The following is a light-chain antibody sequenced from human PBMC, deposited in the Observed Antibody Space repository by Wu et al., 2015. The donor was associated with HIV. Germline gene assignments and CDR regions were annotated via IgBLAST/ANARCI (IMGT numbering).Light chain of an antibody. J-gene: IGKJ2*01. CDR3: QQYGSSPIT. V-gene: IGKV3-20*01. Sequence: EIVLTQSPATLSLSPGERGTLSCRASQSVGGYLAWYQQKPGQAPRLLIYGTSSRATGIPDRFSGSESGTDFTLTISRLEPEDFAMYYCQQYGSSPITFGQGTKLEIK. CDR1: QSVGGY. CDR2: GTS.